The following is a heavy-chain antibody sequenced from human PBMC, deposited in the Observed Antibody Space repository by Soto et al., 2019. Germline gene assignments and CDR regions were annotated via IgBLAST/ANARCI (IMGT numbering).Heavy chain of an antibody. Sequence: EVQLLESGGGLGQPGGSLRLPCAASGFTFSSYAMTWVRQAPGRGLEWVSAISGSGSPTYYADSVKGRFTISRDNSKNTLYLQMNSLRADDTAVYYCARDMYGGTYNYYYGMDVWGQGTTVTVSS. CDR1: GFTFSSYA. J-gene: IGHJ6*02. D-gene: IGHD1-26*01. V-gene: IGHV3-23*01. CDR2: ISGSGSPT. CDR3: ARDMYGGTYNYYYGMDV.